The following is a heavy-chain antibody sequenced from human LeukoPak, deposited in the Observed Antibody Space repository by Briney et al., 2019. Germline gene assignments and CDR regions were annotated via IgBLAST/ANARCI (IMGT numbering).Heavy chain of an antibody. CDR3: ARDRDSSGLRDFDL. CDR1: GGSISSYY. J-gene: IGHJ2*01. V-gene: IGHV4-59*01. CDR2: IYYSGNT. Sequence: PSETLSLTCTVSGGSISSYYWSWIRQPPGKGLEWIGYIYYSGNTHYNPSLKSRVSISIDTSKNQFSLQLSSVTAADTAVYYCARDRDSSGLRDFDLWGRGTLVTVSA. D-gene: IGHD3-22*01.